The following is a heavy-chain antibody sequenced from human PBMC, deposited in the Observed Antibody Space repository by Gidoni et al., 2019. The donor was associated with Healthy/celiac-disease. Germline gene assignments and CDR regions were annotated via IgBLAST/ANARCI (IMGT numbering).Heavy chain of an antibody. CDR1: GFTVSSNY. V-gene: IGHV3-66*02. J-gene: IGHJ4*02. CDR3: ARPGIVGATYFDY. D-gene: IGHD1-26*01. CDR2: IYSGGST. Sequence: EVQLVESGGGLVQPGGSLRLSCAASGFTVSSNYMSWVRQAPGKGLEWVSVIYSGGSTYYADSVKGRFTISRDNSKNTLYLQMNSLRAEDTAVYYCARPGIVGATYFDYWGQGTLVTVSS.